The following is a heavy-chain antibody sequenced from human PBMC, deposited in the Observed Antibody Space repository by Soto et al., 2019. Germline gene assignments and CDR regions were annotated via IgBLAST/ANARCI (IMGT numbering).Heavy chain of an antibody. CDR2: IDPKRGDT. Sequence: GASVKVSCKASGYSFIDYKINWVRQAPGQGLEWMGWIDPKRGDTSYAQKFQGRVTMTRDTSISTVYMELSRLRSDDTAVYYCARDGQYSSGRSNVGSWFDPWGQGALVTVSS. V-gene: IGHV1-2*02. D-gene: IGHD6-19*01. CDR3: ARDGQYSSGRSNVGSWFDP. CDR1: GYSFIDYK. J-gene: IGHJ5*02.